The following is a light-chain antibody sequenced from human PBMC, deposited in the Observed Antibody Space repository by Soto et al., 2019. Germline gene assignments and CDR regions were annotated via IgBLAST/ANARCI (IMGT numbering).Light chain of an antibody. V-gene: IGKV1-27*01. J-gene: IGKJ3*01. CDR1: QGINHY. CDR2: ATS. CDR3: QKHNSAPLF. Sequence: DIQMTQSPSSLSASVGDRVTITCRASQGINHYLAWFQQKPGKVPKLLIYATSTLQSGVPSRFSGSGFGTEFTLTISSLQPEDFATYYCQKHNSAPLFFGPGTKVEIK.